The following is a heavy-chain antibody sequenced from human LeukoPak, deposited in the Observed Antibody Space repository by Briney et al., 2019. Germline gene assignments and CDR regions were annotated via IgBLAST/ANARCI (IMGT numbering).Heavy chain of an antibody. V-gene: IGHV3-66*01. D-gene: IGHD4-11*01. J-gene: IGHJ4*02. CDR1: GFTLSSYW. CDR3: ARDYSNYGFDY. Sequence: PGGSLRLSCAASGFTLSSYWMHWVRQAPGKGLEWVSVIYSGGSTYYADSVKGRFTISRDNSKNTLYLQMNSLRAEDTAVYYCARDYSNYGFDYWGQGTLVTVSS. CDR2: IYSGGST.